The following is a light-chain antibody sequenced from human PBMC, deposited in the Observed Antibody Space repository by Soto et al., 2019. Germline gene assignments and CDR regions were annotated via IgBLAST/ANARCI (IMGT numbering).Light chain of an antibody. Sequence: EIVLTQSPATLSLFPGERATLSCRASQSVSSYLAWYQQKPGQAPRLLIYDASNRATGIPARFSGSGSGTDFTLTIRSLEPEDFAVYYCHQRSNWPPFTFGGGTKVEIK. V-gene: IGKV3-11*01. CDR1: QSVSSY. J-gene: IGKJ4*01. CDR3: HQRSNWPPFT. CDR2: DAS.